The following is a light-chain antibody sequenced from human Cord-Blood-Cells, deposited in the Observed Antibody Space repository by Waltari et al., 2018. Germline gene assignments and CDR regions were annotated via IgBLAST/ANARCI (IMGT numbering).Light chain of an antibody. CDR1: NIGSKN. CDR2: RDS. J-gene: IGLJ1*01. V-gene: IGLV3-9*01. CDR3: QVWDSSTYV. Sequence: SYELTQPLSVSVALGQTARITCGGNNIGSKNVHWYQQKPGQAPVLVIYRDSNRPSGIPERFSGSNSGNTATLTISRAHAGDEADYYCQVWDSSTYVFGTGTKVTVL.